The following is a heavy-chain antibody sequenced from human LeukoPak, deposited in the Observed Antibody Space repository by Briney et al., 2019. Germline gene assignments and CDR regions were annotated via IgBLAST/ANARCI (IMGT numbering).Heavy chain of an antibody. CDR1: GFTFSSSG. Sequence: GGSLRLSCAASGFTFSSSGMHWVRQAPGKGLEWVAVISYDGSNKYYADSVKGRFTISRDNSENTLYLQMNSLRAGDTAVYYCAKDSYDRSGYYYYYFAYWGQGTQVTVSS. D-gene: IGHD3-22*01. V-gene: IGHV3-30*18. J-gene: IGHJ4*02. CDR3: AKDSYDRSGYYYYYFAY. CDR2: ISYDGSNK.